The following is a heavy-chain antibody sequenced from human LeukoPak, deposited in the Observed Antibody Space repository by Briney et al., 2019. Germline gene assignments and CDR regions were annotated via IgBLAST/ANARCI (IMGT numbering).Heavy chain of an antibody. Sequence: ASVKVSCKASGYTFTSYAMHWVRQALGQKLEWMGWINTGNGNTKYSQNFQGRVTITRDTSASTAYMDLSSLRSEDTAVYYCARDESYAVYWGQGTLVTVSS. CDR1: GYTFTSYA. J-gene: IGHJ4*02. CDR3: ARDESYAVY. CDR2: INTGNGNT. D-gene: IGHD3-10*01. V-gene: IGHV1-3*04.